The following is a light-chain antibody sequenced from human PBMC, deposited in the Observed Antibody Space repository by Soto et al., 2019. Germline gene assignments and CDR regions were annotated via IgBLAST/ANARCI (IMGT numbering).Light chain of an antibody. J-gene: IGKJ4*01. V-gene: IGKV3-20*01. Sequence: EFVLTQSPGTLSLSPGERATLSCRASQSVSSSYLAWYQQKPGQAPRILIYGASTRATGTPDRFSGSGSGTDFTLTISRLEPEDFAVYYCQQYGSSPPLTFGGGTTVEIK. CDR1: QSVSSSY. CDR3: QQYGSSPPLT. CDR2: GAS.